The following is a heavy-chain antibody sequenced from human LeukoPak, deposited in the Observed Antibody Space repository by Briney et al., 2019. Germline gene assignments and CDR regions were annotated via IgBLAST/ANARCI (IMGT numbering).Heavy chain of an antibody. CDR1: GGTFSSYA. Sequence: APVKVSCKASGGTFSSYAISWVRQAPGQGLEWMGGIIPIFGTANYAQKFQGRVTITTDESTSTAYMELSSLRSEDTAVYYCARDGTTGTTVAFDIWGQGTMVTVSS. V-gene: IGHV1-69*05. D-gene: IGHD1-1*01. CDR3: ARDGTTGTTVAFDI. CDR2: IIPIFGTA. J-gene: IGHJ3*02.